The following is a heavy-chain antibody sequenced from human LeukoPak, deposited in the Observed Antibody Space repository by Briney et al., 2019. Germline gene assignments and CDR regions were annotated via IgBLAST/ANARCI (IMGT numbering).Heavy chain of an antibody. CDR3: ARDRYCTNGVCHGGWFDP. J-gene: IGHJ5*02. CDR1: GGTFSSYA. CDR2: IIPIFGTA. V-gene: IGHV1-69*05. Sequence: SVKVSCKASGGTFSSYAISWVRQAPGQGLEWMGGIIPIFGTANYAQKFQGRVTITTDESTSTAYMELSSLRSEDTAVYYCARDRYCTNGVCHGGWFDPWGQGTLVTVSS. D-gene: IGHD2-8*01.